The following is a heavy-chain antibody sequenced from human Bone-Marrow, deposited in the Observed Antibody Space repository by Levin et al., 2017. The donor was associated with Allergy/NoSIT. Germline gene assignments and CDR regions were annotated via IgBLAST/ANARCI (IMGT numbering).Heavy chain of an antibody. Sequence: GGSLRLSCAASGFTFSSYAMHWVRQAPGKGLEWVAVISYDGSNKYYADSVKGRFTISRDNSKNTLYLQMNSLRAEDTAVYYCARGARIQLWVDYWGQGTLVTVSS. CDR3: ARGARIQLWVDY. D-gene: IGHD5-18*01. V-gene: IGHV3-30*04. J-gene: IGHJ4*02. CDR2: ISYDGSNK. CDR1: GFTFSSYA.